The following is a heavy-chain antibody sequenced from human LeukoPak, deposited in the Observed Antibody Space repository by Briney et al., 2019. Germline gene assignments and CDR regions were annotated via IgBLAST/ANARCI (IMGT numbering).Heavy chain of an antibody. J-gene: IGHJ4*02. Sequence: GGSLRLSCAASGFTFSTNGMHWVRQAPGKGLEWVANINQDGSDKSYVDSVKGRFTISRDNAKNSLYLEMNSLRAEDTALYYCVRDQGAAGDYWGQGTLVIVSS. CDR3: VRDQGAAGDY. V-gene: IGHV3-7*01. CDR1: GFTFSTNG. CDR2: INQDGSDK. D-gene: IGHD6-13*01.